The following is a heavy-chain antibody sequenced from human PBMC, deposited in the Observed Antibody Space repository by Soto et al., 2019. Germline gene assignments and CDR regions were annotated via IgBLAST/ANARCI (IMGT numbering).Heavy chain of an antibody. CDR3: AREYYYDSSGYYYPWFDP. D-gene: IGHD3-22*01. J-gene: IGHJ5*02. V-gene: IGHV6-1*01. Sequence: PSQTLSLTFDIPGGSVSSNSAAWNLIRRAPSRGLEWLGRTYYRSKWYNDYAVSVKSRITINPDTSKNQFSLQLNSVTPEDTAVYYCAREYYYDSSGYYYPWFDPWGQGTLVTVSS. CDR2: TYYRSKWYN. CDR1: GGSVSSNSAA.